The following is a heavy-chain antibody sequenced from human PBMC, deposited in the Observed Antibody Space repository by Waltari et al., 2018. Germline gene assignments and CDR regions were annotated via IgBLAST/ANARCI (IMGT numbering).Heavy chain of an antibody. V-gene: IGHV3-74*01. CDR2: INSDGSST. CDR1: GCTFSRYW. Sequence: EVQLVESGGGLVQPGGSLRLSCAASGCTFSRYWMHWVRQAPGKGLAWVSRINSDGSSTSYADSVKGRFTISRDNAKNTLYLQMNSLRAEDTAVYYCAGEWELLYGGFDYWGQGTLVTVSS. J-gene: IGHJ4*02. D-gene: IGHD1-26*01. CDR3: AGEWELLYGGFDY.